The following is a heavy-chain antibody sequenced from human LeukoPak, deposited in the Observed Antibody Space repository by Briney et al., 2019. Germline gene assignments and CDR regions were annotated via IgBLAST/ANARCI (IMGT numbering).Heavy chain of an antibody. Sequence: GGSLRLSCAASGFTSSNAWMSWVRQAPGKGLEWVGRIKSKTDGGTTDYAAPVKGRFTISRDDSKNTLYLQMNSLKTEDTAVYYCTTEGVGATYFDYWGQGTLVTVSS. V-gene: IGHV3-15*01. D-gene: IGHD1-26*01. CDR2: IKSKTDGGTT. CDR3: TTEGVGATYFDY. CDR1: GFTSSNAW. J-gene: IGHJ4*02.